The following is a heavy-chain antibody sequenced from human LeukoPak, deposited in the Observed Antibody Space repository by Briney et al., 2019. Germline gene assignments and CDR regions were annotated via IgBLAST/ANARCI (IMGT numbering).Heavy chain of an antibody. CDR1: GFTFSSYS. V-gene: IGHV3-48*01. CDR2: ISSSSSTI. Sequence: GGSLRLSCAASGFTFSSYSMNWVRQAPGKGLEWVSYISSSSSTIYYADSVKGRFTISRDNSKNTLYLQMNSLRAEDTAVYYCAKDTLRFLEWLSFVPVDYWGQGTLVTVSS. CDR3: AKDTLRFLEWLSFVPVDY. J-gene: IGHJ4*02. D-gene: IGHD3-3*01.